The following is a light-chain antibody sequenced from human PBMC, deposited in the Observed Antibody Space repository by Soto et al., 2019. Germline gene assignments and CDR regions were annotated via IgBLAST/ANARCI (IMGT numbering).Light chain of an antibody. CDR3: QRYDSLPPT. V-gene: IGKV1-33*01. Sequence: DIQMTQSPSSLSASVGDRVTITCQASHDIKKYLNWYQEKPGKAPKLLIYDASNLQTGVPSRFSGSPSGTHFTFTITTLHPEDIPTYYCQRYDSLPPTFGQGTRLDMK. J-gene: IGKJ5*01. CDR2: DAS. CDR1: HDIKKY.